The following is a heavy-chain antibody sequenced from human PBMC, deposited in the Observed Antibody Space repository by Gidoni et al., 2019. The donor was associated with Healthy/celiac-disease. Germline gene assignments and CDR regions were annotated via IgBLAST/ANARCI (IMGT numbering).Heavy chain of an antibody. J-gene: IGHJ5*02. Sequence: EVQLLESGVGLVQPGGSLRLSCAASGFTFSSYAMGWFRQAPGKGLEWVSAIRGSGGSTYYADSVKGRFTISRDNSKNTLYLQMNSLRAEDTAVYYCAKDQPPDAYYDFWSGYYFTNWFDPWGQGTLVTVSS. D-gene: IGHD3-3*01. CDR3: AKDQPPDAYYDFWSGYYFTNWFDP. CDR2: IRGSGGST. CDR1: GFTFSSYA. V-gene: IGHV3-23*01.